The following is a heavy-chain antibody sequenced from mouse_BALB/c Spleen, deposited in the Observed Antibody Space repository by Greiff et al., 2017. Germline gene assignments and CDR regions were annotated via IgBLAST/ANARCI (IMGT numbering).Heavy chain of an antibody. V-gene: IGHV1S29*02. CDR3: ARSLYDGYSPFAY. CDR2: IYPYNGGT. CDR1: GYTFTDYN. Sequence: VQLQQSGPELVKPGASVKISCKASGYTFTDYNMHWVKQSHGKSLEWIGYIYPYNGGTGYNQKFKSKATLTVDNSSSTAYMELRSLTSEDSAVYYCARSLYDGYSPFAYWGQGTLVTVSA. D-gene: IGHD2-3*01. J-gene: IGHJ3*01.